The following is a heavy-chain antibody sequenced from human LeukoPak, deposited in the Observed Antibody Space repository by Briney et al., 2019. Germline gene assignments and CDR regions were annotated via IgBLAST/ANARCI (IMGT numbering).Heavy chain of an antibody. CDR3: TRRGAGTGTTDY. J-gene: IGHJ4*02. D-gene: IGHD1-1*01. CDR2: MKQDGSEK. V-gene: IGHV3-7*01. CDR1: GFTFSSYW. Sequence: GGSLRLSCAASGFTFSSYWMTWVRQAPGKGLECVAKMKQDGSEKDYVDSVKGRFTISRDNAKNSLNLQMNSLRAEDTAVYYCTRRGAGTGTTDYWGQGTLVTVSS.